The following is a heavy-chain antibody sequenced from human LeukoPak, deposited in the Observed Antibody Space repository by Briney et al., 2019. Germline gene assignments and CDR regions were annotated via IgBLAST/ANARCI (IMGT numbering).Heavy chain of an antibody. CDR3: ARTPPGSYLDY. D-gene: IGHD3-10*01. CDR2: ISTYNGNA. V-gene: IGHV1-18*01. CDR1: GYTFTSYGYTFTNYG. J-gene: IGHJ4*02. Sequence: ASVKVSCKASGYTFTSYGYTFTNYGLTWVRQAPGQGLEWMGWISTYNGNANYAQKIQGRVTMTTDTSTSTVYMELRSLISDDTALYYCARTPPGSYLDYWGQGTLVTVSS.